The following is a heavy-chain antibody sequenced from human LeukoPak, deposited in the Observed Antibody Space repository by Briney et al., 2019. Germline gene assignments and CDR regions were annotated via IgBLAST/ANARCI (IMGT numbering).Heavy chain of an antibody. CDR1: GFTFSTYT. D-gene: IGHD3-16*01. Sequence: GSLRLSCAASGFTFSTYTMNWVRQAPGKGLEWVSSRGSSSTYIYYADSVKGRFTISRDNAKNSVYLQMNSLRAEDTALYYCARWGDRRGGAFDIWGQGTMVTVSS. J-gene: IGHJ3*02. CDR2: RGSSSTYI. V-gene: IGHV3-21*01. CDR3: ARWGDRRGGAFDI.